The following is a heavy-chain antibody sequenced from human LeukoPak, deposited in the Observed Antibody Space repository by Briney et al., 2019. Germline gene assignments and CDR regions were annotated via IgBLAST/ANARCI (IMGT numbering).Heavy chain of an antibody. D-gene: IGHD6-19*01. Sequence: PSETLSLTCTVSSYSISSGFYWGWVRQSPGKGLEWIGSTYDTGNIYYNPSLKSRVTMFLDTSKNRFSLKLSSVTAADTAVYYCARYSSGWRSQESYDYWGQGTLVTVSS. CDR2: TYDTGNI. J-gene: IGHJ4*02. CDR1: SYSISSGFY. CDR3: ARYSSGWRSQESYDY. V-gene: IGHV4-38-2*02.